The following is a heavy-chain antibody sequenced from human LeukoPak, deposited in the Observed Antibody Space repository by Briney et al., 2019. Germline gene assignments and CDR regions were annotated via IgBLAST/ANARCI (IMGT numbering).Heavy chain of an antibody. CDR2: INTDTRGT. CDR1: GFTFSDYW. J-gene: IGHJ4*02. CDR3: ARAGAYHFDN. Sequence: GGSLRLSCAASGFTFSDYWMHWVRQAPGKGLVWVSIINTDTRGTYYADSVKGRFTISRDNAKNTLYLQMNSLRAEDTAVHYCARAGAYHFDNWGQGTLVTVSS. D-gene: IGHD3-16*01. V-gene: IGHV3-74*01.